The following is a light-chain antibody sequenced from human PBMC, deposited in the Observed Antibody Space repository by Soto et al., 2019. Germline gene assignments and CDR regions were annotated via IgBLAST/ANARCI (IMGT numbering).Light chain of an antibody. Sequence: QSVLTQPASVSGSPGQTITISCTGTSSDIGGYNAASWYQHHPGKAPKLIIYEVTHRPSGVSDRFSASKSGNTASLTISGLQAEDEADYYCNSFRVSHLYVFGTGTKVTV. J-gene: IGLJ1*01. CDR2: EVT. CDR1: SSDIGGYNA. V-gene: IGLV2-14*01. CDR3: NSFRVSHLYV.